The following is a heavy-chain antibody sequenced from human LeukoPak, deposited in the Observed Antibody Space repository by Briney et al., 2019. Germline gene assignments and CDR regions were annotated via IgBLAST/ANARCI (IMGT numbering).Heavy chain of an antibody. CDR2: INHSGST. CDR3: ARGRRVRGVIWFDP. V-gene: IGHV4-34*01. J-gene: IGHJ5*02. Sequence: SETLSLTCAAYGGSFSGYYWSWIRQPPGKGLEWIGEINHSGSTNYNPSLKSRVTISVDTSKNQFSLKLSSVTAADTAVYYCARGRRVRGVIWFDPWGQGTLVTVSS. D-gene: IGHD3-10*01. CDR1: GGSFSGYY.